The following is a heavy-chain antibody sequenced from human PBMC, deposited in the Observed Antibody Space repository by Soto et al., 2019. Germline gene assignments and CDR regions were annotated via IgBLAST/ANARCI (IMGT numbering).Heavy chain of an antibody. CDR3: ARDSPQWLGFFDY. Sequence: GESLKISCAASGFTFSSYSMNWVRQAPGKGLEWVSSISSSSSYIYYADSVKGRFTISRDNAKNSLYLQMNSLRAEDTAVYYCARDSPQWLGFFDYWGQGTLVTVSS. CDR2: ISSSSSYI. CDR1: GFTFSSYS. D-gene: IGHD6-19*01. J-gene: IGHJ4*02. V-gene: IGHV3-21*01.